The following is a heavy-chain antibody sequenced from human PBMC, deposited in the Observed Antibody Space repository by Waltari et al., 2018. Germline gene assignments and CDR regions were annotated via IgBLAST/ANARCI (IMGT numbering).Heavy chain of an antibody. CDR2: IYYSGST. Sequence: QLQLQESGPGLVKPSETLSLTCTVSGGSISSSSYYWGWIRQPPGKGLEWIGSIYYSGSTYYNPSLKSRVTISVDTSKNQFSLKLSSVTAADTAVYYCASQYFWSGYLGYWGQGTLVTVSS. J-gene: IGHJ4*02. V-gene: IGHV4-39*01. CDR1: GGSISSSSYY. D-gene: IGHD3-3*01. CDR3: ASQYFWSGYLGY.